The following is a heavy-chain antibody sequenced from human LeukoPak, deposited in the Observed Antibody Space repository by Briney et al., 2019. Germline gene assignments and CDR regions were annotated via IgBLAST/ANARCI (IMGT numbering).Heavy chain of an antibody. Sequence: GGPLRLSCAASGFTFSSYAMSWVRQAPGKGLEWVSAISGSGGSTYYADSAKGRFTISRDNSKNTLYLQMNSLRAEDTAVYYCAKSALKGIAAAGTWYFDYWGQGTLVTVSS. CDR2: ISGSGGST. CDR3: AKSALKGIAAAGTWYFDY. J-gene: IGHJ4*02. D-gene: IGHD6-13*01. V-gene: IGHV3-23*01. CDR1: GFTFSSYA.